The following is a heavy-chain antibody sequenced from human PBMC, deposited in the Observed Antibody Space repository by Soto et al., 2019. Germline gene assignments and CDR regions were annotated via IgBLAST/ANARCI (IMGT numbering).Heavy chain of an antibody. CDR2: ISANNGNT. CDR3: ARDTPPADY. J-gene: IGHJ4*02. V-gene: IGHV1-18*01. CDR1: GGTFSSYA. Sequence: ASVKVSCKASGGTFSSYAISWVRQAPGQGLEWMGGISANNGNTNYAQKLQGRVTMTTDTSTSTAYMELRSLRSDDTAVYYCARDTPPADYWGQGTLVNVSS.